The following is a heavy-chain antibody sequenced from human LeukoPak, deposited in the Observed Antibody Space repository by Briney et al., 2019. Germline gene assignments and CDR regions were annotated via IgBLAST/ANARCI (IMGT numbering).Heavy chain of an antibody. J-gene: IGHJ4*02. D-gene: IGHD3-22*01. V-gene: IGHV3-7*01. CDR3: ASLSPSQAPYEDLDLDY. CDR1: GFTVSSYW. CDR2: IKQDGSEK. Sequence: GGSLRLSCAASGFTVSSYWMSWVRQAPGKGLEWVANIKQDGSEKYYVDSVKGRFTISRDNAKNSLYLQMNSLRAEDTAVYYCASLSPSQAPYEDLDLDYWGQGTLVTVSS.